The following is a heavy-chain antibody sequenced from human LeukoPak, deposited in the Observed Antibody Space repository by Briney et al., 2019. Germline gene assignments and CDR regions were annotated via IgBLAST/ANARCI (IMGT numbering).Heavy chain of an antibody. J-gene: IGHJ4*02. CDR2: ISWNSGSI. CDR1: GFTFSSYG. V-gene: IGHV3-9*01. D-gene: IGHD6-13*01. Sequence: GRSLRLSCAASGFTFSSYGMHWVRQAPGKGLEWVSGISWNSGSIGYADSVKGRFTISRDNAKNSLYLQMNSLRAEDTALYYCAKDGSSSWDYFDYWGQGTLVTVSS. CDR3: AKDGSSSWDYFDY.